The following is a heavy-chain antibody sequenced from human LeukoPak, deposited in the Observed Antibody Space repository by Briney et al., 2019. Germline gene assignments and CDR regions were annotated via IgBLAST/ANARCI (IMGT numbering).Heavy chain of an antibody. CDR3: ARGGHRQKEF. CDR1: GFTFSNYW. CDR2: IKQDGSDK. Sequence: GGSLGLSCAASGFTFSNYWMTWVRQSPGKGLEWVAIIKQDGSDKYYVDSVKGRFTISRDNAKNSLYLQMSSLRAEDTAVYYCARGGHRQKEFWGQGTLVTVSS. V-gene: IGHV3-7*01. J-gene: IGHJ4*02. D-gene: IGHD3-10*01.